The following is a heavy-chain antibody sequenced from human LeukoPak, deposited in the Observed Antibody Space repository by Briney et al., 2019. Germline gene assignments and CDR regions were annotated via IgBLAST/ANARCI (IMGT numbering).Heavy chain of an antibody. CDR3: ARIIGYCSGGSCYSGNWFDP. V-gene: IGHV3-20*01. Sequence: GGSLRLSCAASGFTFSSYWMSWVRQAPGKGLEWVSGINWNGGSTGYADSVKGRFTISRDNAKNSLYLQMNSLRAEDTALYHCARIIGYCSGGSCYSGNWFDPWGQGTLVTVSS. CDR1: GFTFSSYW. CDR2: INWNGGST. D-gene: IGHD2-15*01. J-gene: IGHJ5*02.